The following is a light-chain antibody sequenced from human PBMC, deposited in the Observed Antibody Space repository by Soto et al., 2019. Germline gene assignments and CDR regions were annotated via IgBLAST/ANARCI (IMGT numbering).Light chain of an antibody. J-gene: IGKJ1*01. V-gene: IGKV3-20*01. CDR3: QHYGNSLWT. CDR2: GAS. CDR1: QTVSSND. Sequence: ENVLTQYPDTLSLSPGEGATLSCRASQTVSSNDLAWYQHRPGQAPKLIIHGASYTAPGIPDRFSGSGSGADFTLTISSQEPEDCAVYFCQHYGNSLWTFGQGTKVEIK.